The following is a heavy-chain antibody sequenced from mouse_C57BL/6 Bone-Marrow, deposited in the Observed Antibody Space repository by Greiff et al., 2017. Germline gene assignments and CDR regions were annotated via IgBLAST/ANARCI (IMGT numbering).Heavy chain of an antibody. CDR2: IYPRSGNT. CDR3: ARGGGSTVVDY. CDR1: GYTFTSYC. D-gene: IGHD1-1*01. J-gene: IGHJ2*01. V-gene: IGHV1-81*01. Sequence: QVQLQQSGAELARPGASVKLSCKASGYTFTSYCISWVKQRPGQGLEWIGEIYPRSGNTYYNEKFKGKATLTADTSSSTAYMELRSLTSEDSAVDFCARGGGSTVVDYWGQGTTLTVSS.